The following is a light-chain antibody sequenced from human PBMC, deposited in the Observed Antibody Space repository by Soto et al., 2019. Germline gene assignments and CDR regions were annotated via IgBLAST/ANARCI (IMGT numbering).Light chain of an antibody. Sequence: EIVLTQSPATLSLSPGERATLSCRASQSVSSDLAWYQQKPGQAPRHLIYDASNRATGIPARFSGSGSGTDFTLTISSLEPEDFAVYYCQQRSNWPLTFGGGTKVDIK. CDR2: DAS. CDR1: QSVSSD. V-gene: IGKV3-11*01. J-gene: IGKJ4*01. CDR3: QQRSNWPLT.